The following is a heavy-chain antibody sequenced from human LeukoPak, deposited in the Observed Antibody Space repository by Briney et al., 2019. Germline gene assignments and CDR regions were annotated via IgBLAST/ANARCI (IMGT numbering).Heavy chain of an antibody. D-gene: IGHD4-17*01. CDR1: GGSISSYY. CDR3: ARVGVTTVTTTDY. Sequence: SETLSLTCTVSGGSISSYYWGWIRQPPGKGLEWIGSIYYSGSTYYNPSLKSRVTISVDTSKNQFSLKLSSVTAADTAVYYCARVGVTTVTTTDYWGQGTLVTVSS. V-gene: IGHV4-39*07. CDR2: IYYSGST. J-gene: IGHJ4*02.